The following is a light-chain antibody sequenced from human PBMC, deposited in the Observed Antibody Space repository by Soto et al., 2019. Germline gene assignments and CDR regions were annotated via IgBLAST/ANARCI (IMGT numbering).Light chain of an antibody. CDR1: QGIRDA. V-gene: IGKV1-17*01. J-gene: IGKJ1*01. CDR3: LQHNRYPQT. CDR2: AAS. Sequence: DIQMTQSPSSLSASVGDRVTITCRASQGIRDALGWYQQKPGKAPKRLIYAASSLQSGVPSRFSGSGSGTEFTLTISRLQPEDFATYYCLQHNRYPQTFGQGTKVEIK.